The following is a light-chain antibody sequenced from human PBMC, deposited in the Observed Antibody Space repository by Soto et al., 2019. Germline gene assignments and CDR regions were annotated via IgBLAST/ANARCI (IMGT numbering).Light chain of an antibody. Sequence: SYELAQPPSVSVDPGQTARITCGGDPIESKSVHWYQQMPGQAPVLVVYDDSDRPSGIPERFSGSNSVNTATLIISRVEDGDEADYNCQVWDSGSDHYVFGTGTKVSV. V-gene: IGLV3-21*02. CDR2: DDS. CDR3: QVWDSGSDHYV. CDR1: PIESKS. J-gene: IGLJ1*01.